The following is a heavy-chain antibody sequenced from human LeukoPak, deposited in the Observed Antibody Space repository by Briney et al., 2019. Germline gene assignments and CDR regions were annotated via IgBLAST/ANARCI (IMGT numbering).Heavy chain of an antibody. J-gene: IGHJ4*02. V-gene: IGHV3-23*01. D-gene: IGHD1-26*01. CDR1: GFTFSSHA. Sequence: GGSLRLSCAASGFTFSSHAMSWVRQAPGKGLKWVSAISTSGGSTYYADSVKGRFTISRDNSKNTLYLQMNSLRAEDTAVYYCAKEPYSGSQLLDYWGQGTLVTVSS. CDR2: ISTSGGST. CDR3: AKEPYSGSQLLDY.